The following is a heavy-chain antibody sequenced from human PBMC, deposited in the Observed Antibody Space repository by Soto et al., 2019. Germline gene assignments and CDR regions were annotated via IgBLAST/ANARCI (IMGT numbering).Heavy chain of an antibody. D-gene: IGHD6-19*01. CDR2: IYHSGST. V-gene: IGHV4-38-2*01. Sequence: SSETLSLTCAVSGYSISSGYYWGWIRQPPGKGLEWIGSIYHSGSTYYNPSLKSRVTISVDTSKNQFSLKLSSVTAADTAVYYCAGTAVAGGNWFDPWGQGTLVTVSS. CDR3: AGTAVAGGNWFDP. J-gene: IGHJ5*02. CDR1: GYSISSGYY.